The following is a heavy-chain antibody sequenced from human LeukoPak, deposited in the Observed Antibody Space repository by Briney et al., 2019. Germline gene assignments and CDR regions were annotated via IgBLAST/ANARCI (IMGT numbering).Heavy chain of an antibody. CDR1: GYTFINYG. CDR3: ARDPTNTSGYYAYFDY. Sequence: ASVKVSCKTSGYTFINYGISWVRQAPGQGLEWMGWISAYNGDTHYAQNLQGRVTMTTDTSTSTAYMELRSLRSDDTAVYYCARDPTNTSGYYAYFDYWGQGTLVTVSS. CDR2: ISAYNGDT. J-gene: IGHJ4*02. V-gene: IGHV1-18*01. D-gene: IGHD5-12*01.